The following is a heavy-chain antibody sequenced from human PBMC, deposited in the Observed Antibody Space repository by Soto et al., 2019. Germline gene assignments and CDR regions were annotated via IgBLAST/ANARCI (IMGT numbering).Heavy chain of an antibody. D-gene: IGHD3-9*01. CDR1: GGSVRSAGYD. Sequence: SETLSLTCSVSGGSVRSAGYDWSWIRQPPGNGLEWIGYIDYSGSTNYNPSFKSRVTISVDTSKNQFSLKLSSVTAADTAVYYCARDQRLIDYNELTGVNRVYSGMDNWGQGTTVTVAS. CDR2: IDYSGST. V-gene: IGHV4-61*08. J-gene: IGHJ6*02. CDR3: ARDQRLIDYNELTGVNRVYSGMDN.